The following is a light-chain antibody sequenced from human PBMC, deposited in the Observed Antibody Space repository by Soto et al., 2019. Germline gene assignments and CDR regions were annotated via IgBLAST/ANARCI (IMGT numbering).Light chain of an antibody. CDR2: NAF. CDR3: QQYGSSPGT. Sequence: EIVLTQSPGTLSLSRGERATLSCRASQSVSSSYLAWYQQKPGQAPRLLIYNAFNRATGIPDRFSGSGSGTDFTLTISRLEPEDFAVYYCQQYGSSPGTFGGGTKVDIK. J-gene: IGKJ4*01. CDR1: QSVSSSY. V-gene: IGKV3-20*01.